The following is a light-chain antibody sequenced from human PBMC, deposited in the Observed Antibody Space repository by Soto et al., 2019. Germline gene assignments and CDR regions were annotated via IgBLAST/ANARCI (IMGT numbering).Light chain of an antibody. CDR1: SSDVGFYNF. J-gene: IGLJ2*01. Sequence: QSALTQPPSASGSPGQSLTISCTGTSSDVGFYNFVSWYQQRPGKAPKLVIYEVTKRPSGVPDRFSGSKSGSTGSLVISGLQSEDEADYFCASWDDSQNVVLFGGGTKLTVL. V-gene: IGLV2-8*01. CDR2: EVT. CDR3: ASWDDSQNVVL.